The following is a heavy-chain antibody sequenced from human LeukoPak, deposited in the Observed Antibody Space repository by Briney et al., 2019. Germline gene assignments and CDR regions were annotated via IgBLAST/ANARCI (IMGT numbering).Heavy chain of an antibody. CDR3: ARGRTYRRMDV. CDR2: INHSGST. Sequence: SETLSLTCAVYGGSFNGYYWSWIRQPPGKGLEWIGEINHSGSTNYNPSLKSRVTISVDTSKNQFSLKLSSVTAADTAVYYCARGRTYRRMDVWGQGTTVTVSS. CDR1: GGSFNGYY. J-gene: IGHJ6*02. V-gene: IGHV4-34*01.